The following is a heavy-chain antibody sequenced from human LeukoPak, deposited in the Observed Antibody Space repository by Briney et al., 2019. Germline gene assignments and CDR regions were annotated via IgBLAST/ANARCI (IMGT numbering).Heavy chain of an antibody. CDR3: ARELSSSSSRWFDP. CDR2: INSDGSST. CDR1: GFTFSSYW. J-gene: IGHJ5*02. V-gene: IGHV3-74*01. Sequence: AGGSLRLPCAASGFTFSSYWMHWVRQAPGKGLVWVSRINSDGSSTSYADSVKGRFTISRDNANNTLYLQMNSLRAEDTAVYYCARELSSSSSRWFDPWGQGTLVTVSS. D-gene: IGHD6-13*01.